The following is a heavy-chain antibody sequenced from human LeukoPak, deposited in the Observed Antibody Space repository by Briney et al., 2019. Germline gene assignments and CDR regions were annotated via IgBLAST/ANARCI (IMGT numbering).Heavy chain of an antibody. CDR1: GYTFTGYY. J-gene: IGHJ4*02. CDR3: AREHCSGGSCYPGGDY. CDR2: INPNSGGT. V-gene: IGHV1-2*02. Sequence: ASVKVSCKASGYTFTGYYMHWVRQAPGQGLEWMGWINPNSGGTNYAQKFQGRVTMTRDTSISTAYMELSRLRSDDTAVYYCAREHCSGGSCYPGGDYWGQGTLVTVSS. D-gene: IGHD2-15*01.